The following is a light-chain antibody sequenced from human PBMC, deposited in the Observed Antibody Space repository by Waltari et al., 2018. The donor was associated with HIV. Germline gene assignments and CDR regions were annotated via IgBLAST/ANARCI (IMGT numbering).Light chain of an antibody. CDR2: GSS. CDR3: HEYDNWSHWT. Sequence: IVMTQSTVNVSVSTGERVTLSFRASQCVNYNLTWYHQRPRQAPRLLIYGSSTRANCSAPKSSGSGSGREYLLTIYSLHPADLGVYWCHEYDNWSHWTFGQGTKVGIK. J-gene: IGKJ1*01. CDR1: QCVNYN. V-gene: IGKV3-15*01.